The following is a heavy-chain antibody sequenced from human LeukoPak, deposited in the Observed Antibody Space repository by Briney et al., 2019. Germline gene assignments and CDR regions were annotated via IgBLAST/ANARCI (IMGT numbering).Heavy chain of an antibody. D-gene: IGHD4-17*01. J-gene: IGHJ3*01. CDR3: ARDPDYGGFDF. Sequence: GGSLRLSCAASGFTFSRYSMNWVRDPPEKGLEWVSSISSRSRYIYYAHSVKGRFTISSDNAKNSLYLQMDSLRAEDTAVYYCARDPDYGGFDFWRQRTMVTVRS. V-gene: IGHV3-21*01. CDR2: ISSRSRYI. CDR1: GFTFSRYS.